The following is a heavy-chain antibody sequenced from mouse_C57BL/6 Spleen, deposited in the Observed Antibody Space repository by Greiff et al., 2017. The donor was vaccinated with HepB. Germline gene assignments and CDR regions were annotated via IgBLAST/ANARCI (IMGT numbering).Heavy chain of an antibody. Sequence: VQLQQSGPELVKPGASVTMSCKASGYTFTDYNMHWVKQSHGKSLEWIGYINPNNGGTSYNQKFKGKATLTVNKSSSTSYMELRSLTSEDSAVYYCARRPPRYSPAWFAYWGQGTLVTVSA. CDR3: ARRPPRYSPAWFAY. V-gene: IGHV1-22*01. D-gene: IGHD1-3*01. J-gene: IGHJ3*01. CDR2: INPNNGGT. CDR1: GYTFTDYN.